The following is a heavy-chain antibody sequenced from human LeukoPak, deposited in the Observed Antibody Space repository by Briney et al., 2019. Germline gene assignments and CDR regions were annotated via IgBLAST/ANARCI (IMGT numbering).Heavy chain of an antibody. J-gene: IGHJ4*02. CDR2: ISAYNGNT. V-gene: IGHV1-18*01. CDR1: GYTFTSYG. CDR3: AREPLNSSSWPQFDY. D-gene: IGHD6-13*01. Sequence: ASVNVSCKASGYTFTSYGISWVRQAPGQGLEWMGWISAYNGNTNYAQKLQGRVTMTTDTSTSTAYMELRSLRSDDTAVYYCAREPLNSSSWPQFDYWGQGTLVTVSS.